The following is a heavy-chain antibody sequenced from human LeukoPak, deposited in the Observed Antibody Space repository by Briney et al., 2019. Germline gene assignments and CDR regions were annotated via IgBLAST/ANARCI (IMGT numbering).Heavy chain of an antibody. D-gene: IGHD3-3*01. CDR1: GGTFSSYA. CDR3: ARDLGSYDFWSGYYPFDY. Sequence: ASVKVSCKASGGTFSSYAISWVRQAPGQGLEWMGRIIPILGIANYAQKFQGRVTITADKSTSTAYMELSSLRSEDTAVYYCARDLGSYDFWSGYYPFDYWGQGTLVTVSS. CDR2: IIPILGIA. J-gene: IGHJ4*02. V-gene: IGHV1-69*04.